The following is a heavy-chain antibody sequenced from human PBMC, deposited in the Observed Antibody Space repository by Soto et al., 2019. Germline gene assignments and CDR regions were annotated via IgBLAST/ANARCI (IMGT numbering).Heavy chain of an antibody. J-gene: IGHJ6*02. D-gene: IGHD2-2*01. CDR2: ISYDGSNK. CDR1: GFTFSSYA. Sequence: PGGSLRLSCAASGFTFSSYAMHWVRQAPGKGLEWVAVISYDGSNKYYADSVKGRFTISRDNSKNTLYLQMNSLRAEDTAVYYCSRDLFSSTSCRIYYYYGMDVWGQGTTVTVSS. CDR3: SRDLFSSTSCRIYYYYGMDV. V-gene: IGHV3-30-3*01.